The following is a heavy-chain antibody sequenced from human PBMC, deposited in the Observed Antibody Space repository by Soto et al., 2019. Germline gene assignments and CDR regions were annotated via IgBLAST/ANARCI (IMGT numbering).Heavy chain of an antibody. CDR1: GGTFSSYA. D-gene: IGHD2-2*01. CDR2: IIPIIGTA. CDR3: ARHVPAAGYYYGMDV. Sequence: QVQLVQSGAEVKKPGSSVKVSCKASGGTFSSYAISWVRQAPGQGLEWMGGIIPIIGTASYAQKFQGRVTITADESTSTAYMELSSLRSEDTAVYYCARHVPAAGYYYGMDVWGQGTPVTVSS. V-gene: IGHV1-69*12. J-gene: IGHJ6*02.